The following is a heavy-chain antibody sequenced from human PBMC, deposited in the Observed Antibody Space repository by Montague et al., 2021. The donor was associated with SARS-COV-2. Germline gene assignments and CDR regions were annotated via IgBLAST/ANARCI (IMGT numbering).Heavy chain of an antibody. J-gene: IGHJ4*02. CDR2: ICCDGSNK. D-gene: IGHD6-19*01. CDR1: GFTFSSYA. CDR3: ARDTLMYGTSGWSLDD. Sequence: SLRLSCAASGFTFSSYAMHWVRQAPGKGLEWVAFICCDGSNKYYVDSVKGRFTISRNNSKNTLYLQMNSLRAEDTAVDYCARDTLMYGTSGWSLDDWGQGTLVTVSS. V-gene: IGHV3-30*04.